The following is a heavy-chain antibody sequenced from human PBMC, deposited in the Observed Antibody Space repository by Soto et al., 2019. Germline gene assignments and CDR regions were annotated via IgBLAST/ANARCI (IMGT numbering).Heavy chain of an antibody. CDR3: TRDTEDTSLDNYLAP. Sequence: GGSLRLSCAASGFGFDRYGMSWVRQAPGKGLEWVSSISGGGRYIYYADSVKGRFTISRDNTENSLFLHMDSLRVDDTGVYFCTRDTEDTSLDNYLAPWGQGTRVTVSS. CDR2: ISGGGRYI. V-gene: IGHV3-21*06. CDR1: GFGFDRYG. J-gene: IGHJ5*02. D-gene: IGHD5-18*01.